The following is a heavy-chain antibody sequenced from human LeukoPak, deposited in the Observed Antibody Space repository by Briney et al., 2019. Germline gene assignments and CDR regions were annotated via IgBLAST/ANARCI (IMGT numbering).Heavy chain of an antibody. Sequence: ASVKVSCKASGYTFTSYDINWVRQATGHGLEWMGWMNPNSGNTGYAQKFQGRVTITRNTSISTAYMELSSLRSEDTAVYYCATTTVYDYVWGSYRPGFDYWGQGTLVTVSS. CDR1: GYTFTSYD. V-gene: IGHV1-8*03. J-gene: IGHJ4*02. D-gene: IGHD3-16*02. CDR2: MNPNSGNT. CDR3: ATTTVYDYVWGSYRPGFDY.